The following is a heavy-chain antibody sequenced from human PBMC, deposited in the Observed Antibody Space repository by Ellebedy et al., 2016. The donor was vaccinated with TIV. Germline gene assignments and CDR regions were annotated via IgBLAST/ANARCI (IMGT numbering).Heavy chain of an antibody. Sequence: GSLRLSCAVYGGSFSGYYWSWIRQPPGKGLEWIGEINHSGSTNYNPSLKSRVTISVDTSKNQCSLKLSSVTAADTAVYYCARGGYWGQGTLVTVSS. CDR3: ARGGY. V-gene: IGHV4-34*01. J-gene: IGHJ4*02. CDR1: GGSFSGYY. CDR2: INHSGST.